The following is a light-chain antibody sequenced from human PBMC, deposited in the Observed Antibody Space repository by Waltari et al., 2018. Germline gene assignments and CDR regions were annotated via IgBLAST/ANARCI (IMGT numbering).Light chain of an antibody. CDR2: DAF. CDR3: QQRSNWPLI. CDR1: QSVSSY. Sequence: EIVLTQSPATLSLSPEDRATLSCRASQSVSSYLAWYQQKPGQAPRLLIYDAFNRATGIPARFSGSGSGTDFTLTISSLEPEDFAVYYCQQRSNWPLIFGGGTKVEIK. J-gene: IGKJ4*01. V-gene: IGKV3-11*01.